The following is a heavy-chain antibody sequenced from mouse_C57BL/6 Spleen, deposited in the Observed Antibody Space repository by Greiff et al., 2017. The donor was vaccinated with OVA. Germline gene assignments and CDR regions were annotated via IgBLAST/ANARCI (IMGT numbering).Heavy chain of an antibody. CDR1: GYTFTSYW. Sequence: QVQLQQPGAELVMPGASVKLSCKASGYTFTSYWMHWVKQRPGQGLEWIGAIDPSDSYTNYNQKFKGKSTLTVDKSSSTAYMQLSSLTSEDSAVYYCARKGDVVPDFDDWGQGTTLTVSS. CDR3: ARKGDVVPDFDD. J-gene: IGHJ2*01. D-gene: IGHD1-1*01. V-gene: IGHV1-69*01. CDR2: IDPSDSYT.